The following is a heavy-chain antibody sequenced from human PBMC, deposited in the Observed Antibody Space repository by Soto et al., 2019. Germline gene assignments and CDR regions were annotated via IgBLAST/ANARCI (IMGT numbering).Heavy chain of an antibody. CDR1: GGSISSGGYY. V-gene: IGHV4-31*03. Sequence: SETLSLTCTVSGGSISSGGYYWSWIRQHPGKGLEWIGYIYYSGSTYYNPSLKSRVTISVDTSKNQFSLKLSSVTAADTAVYYCAGGVRGYDSSGYSFDYWGQGTLVTVSS. CDR3: AGGVRGYDSSGYSFDY. D-gene: IGHD3-22*01. J-gene: IGHJ4*02. CDR2: IYYSGST.